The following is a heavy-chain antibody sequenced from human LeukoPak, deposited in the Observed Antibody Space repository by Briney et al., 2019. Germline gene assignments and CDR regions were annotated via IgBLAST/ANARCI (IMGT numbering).Heavy chain of an antibody. V-gene: IGHV3-30-3*01. Sequence: PGRSLRLSCAASGFTFSSYAMHWVRQAPGKGLEWVAVISYDGSNKYYADSVKGRFTISRDNSKNTLYLQMNSLRAEDTAVYYCARDGLAAAGTPPDYWGQGTLVTVSS. CDR2: ISYDGSNK. CDR3: ARDGLAAAGTPPDY. J-gene: IGHJ4*02. CDR1: GFTFSSYA. D-gene: IGHD6-13*01.